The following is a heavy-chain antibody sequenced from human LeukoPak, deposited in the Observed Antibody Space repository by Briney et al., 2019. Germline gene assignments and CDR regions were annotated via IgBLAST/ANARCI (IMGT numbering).Heavy chain of an antibody. Sequence: GGSLRLSCAASGFTFSGYAMSWVRQAPGKGLEWVSSISESRDDTDNADSVKGRFTISRDNSNNTLYLQMNSLRAEDTAVYYCSRDYPGDSMLWEDYYDYWGQGTLVTVSS. CDR2: ISESRDDT. V-gene: IGHV3-23*01. CDR3: SRDYPGDSMLWEDYYDY. CDR1: GFTFSGYA. J-gene: IGHJ4*02. D-gene: IGHD3-10*02.